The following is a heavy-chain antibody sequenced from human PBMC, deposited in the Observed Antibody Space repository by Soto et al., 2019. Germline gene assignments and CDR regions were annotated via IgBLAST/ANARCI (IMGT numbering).Heavy chain of an antibody. D-gene: IGHD6-19*01. CDR3: ARDSSGWSYYFDY. V-gene: IGHV3-53*01. CDR2: IYSGGST. CDR1: GFTVSSNY. J-gene: IGHJ4*02. Sequence: GSLRLSCAASGFTVSSNYMSWVRQAPGKGLEWVSVIYSGGSTYYADSVKGRFTISRDNSKNTLYLQMNSLRAEDTAVYYCARDSSGWSYYFDYWGQGTLVTVSS.